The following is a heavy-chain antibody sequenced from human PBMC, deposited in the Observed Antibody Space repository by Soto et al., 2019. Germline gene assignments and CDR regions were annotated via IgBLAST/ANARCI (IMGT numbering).Heavy chain of an antibody. V-gene: IGHV3-48*01. CDR2: ISSSSSTI. Sequence: QPGGSLRLSCAASGFTFSSYSMNWVRQAPGKGLEWVSYISSSSSTIYYADSVKGRFTISRDNSKNTLYLQMNSLRAEDTAVYYCAKGVPGIAVAGTGYFQHWGQGTLVTVSS. J-gene: IGHJ1*01. CDR1: GFTFSSYS. D-gene: IGHD6-19*01. CDR3: AKGVPGIAVAGTGYFQH.